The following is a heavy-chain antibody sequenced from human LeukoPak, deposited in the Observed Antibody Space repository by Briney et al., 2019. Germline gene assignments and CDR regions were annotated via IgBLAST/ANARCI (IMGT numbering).Heavy chain of an antibody. CDR3: ARADGDGYNRLPFDY. CDR1: GYTFTSYG. J-gene: IGHJ4*02. D-gene: IGHD5-24*01. V-gene: IGHV1-18*01. CDR2: ISAYNGNT. Sequence: GASVKVSCKASGYTFTSYGISWVRQAPGQGLEWMGWISAYNGNTNYAQKLQGRATMTTDTSTSTAYMELRSLRSDDTAVYYCARADGDGYNRLPFDYWGQGTLVTVSS.